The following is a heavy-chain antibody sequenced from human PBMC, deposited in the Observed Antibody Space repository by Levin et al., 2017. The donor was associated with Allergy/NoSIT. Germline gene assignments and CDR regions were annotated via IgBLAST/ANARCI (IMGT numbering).Heavy chain of an antibody. CDR1: GYTFTGYY. CDR2: INPNSGST. V-gene: IGHV1-2*06. Sequence: ASVKVSCKASGYTFTGYYMHWVRQAPGQGLEWMGRINPNSGSTNYAQKFQGRVTMTRDTSISTAYMELSRLRSDDTAVYYCARHLAAAGIYYGMDVWGQGTTVTVSS. D-gene: IGHD6-13*01. CDR3: ARHLAAAGIYYGMDV. J-gene: IGHJ6*02.